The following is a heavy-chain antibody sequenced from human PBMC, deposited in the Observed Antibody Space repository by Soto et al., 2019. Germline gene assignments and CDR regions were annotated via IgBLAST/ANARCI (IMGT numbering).Heavy chain of an antibody. CDR1: GGTFSSYT. J-gene: IGHJ4*02. D-gene: IGHD1-20*01. CDR2: IIPILGIA. V-gene: IGHV1-69*08. CDR3: ARDQGITGTTIDY. Sequence: QVQLVQSGAEVKKPGSSVKVSCKASGGTFSSYTISWVRQAPGQGLEWMGRIIPILGIANYAQKFQGRVTITADKSTSTAYMELSSLRSEDTAVYYCARDQGITGTTIDYWGPGTLVTVSS.